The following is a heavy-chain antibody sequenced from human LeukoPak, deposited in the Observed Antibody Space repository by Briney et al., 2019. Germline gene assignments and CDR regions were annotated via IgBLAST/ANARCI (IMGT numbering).Heavy chain of an antibody. CDR3: ARLSLVYDPDYFDY. J-gene: IGHJ4*02. Sequence: PSETLSLTCSVSEYSISSGYYWGWIRQSPGTGLEWIGMIFHTGSTYYTSSLKSRVTISVDTSKNQFSLRLSSMTAADTAIYYCARLSLVYDPDYFDYWGQGTLVTVSS. CDR2: IFHTGST. V-gene: IGHV4-38-2*02. D-gene: IGHD5/OR15-5a*01. CDR1: EYSISSGYY.